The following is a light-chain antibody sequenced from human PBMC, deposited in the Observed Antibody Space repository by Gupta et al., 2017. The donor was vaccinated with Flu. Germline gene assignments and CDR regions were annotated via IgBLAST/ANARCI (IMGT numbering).Light chain of an antibody. V-gene: IGKV3-20*01. CDR1: PYLSSGN. CDR3: RQYGSSPQT. CDR2: AAC. J-gene: IGKJ2*01. Sequence: EIVLTQFPGTLSLSPGERATLSCRASPYLSSGNVAWYQKKPAQAPRLLIFAACSRATGIPDRFSGSGSGTDFTLTISRLEPEDVAVYYCRQYGSSPQTFGQGTKLEI.